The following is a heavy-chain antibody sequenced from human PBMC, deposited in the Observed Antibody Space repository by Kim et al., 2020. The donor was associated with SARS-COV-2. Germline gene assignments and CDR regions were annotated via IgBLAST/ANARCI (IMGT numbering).Heavy chain of an antibody. J-gene: IGHJ4*02. Sequence: GGSLRLSCAASGFTFSSYWMHWVRQAPGKGLVWVSRINSDGSSTSYADSVKGRFTISRDNAKNTLYLQMNSLRAEDTAVYYCARVDVAAGPYYWGQGTLVTVSS. CDR2: INSDGSST. D-gene: IGHD6-6*01. CDR3: ARVDVAAGPYY. V-gene: IGHV3-74*01. CDR1: GFTFSSYW.